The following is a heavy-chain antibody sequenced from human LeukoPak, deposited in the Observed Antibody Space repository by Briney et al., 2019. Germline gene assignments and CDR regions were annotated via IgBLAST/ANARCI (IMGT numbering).Heavy chain of an antibody. CDR1: GFTVSSNY. Sequence: PGGSLRLSCAASGFTVSSNYMSWVRQAPREGLEWVSVIYSGGSTYYADSVKGRFTISRDNSKNTLYLQMNSLGAEDTAVYYCARLIGDGYNYYFDYWGQGTLVTVSS. J-gene: IGHJ4*02. CDR2: IYSGGST. CDR3: ARLIGDGYNYYFDY. D-gene: IGHD5-24*01. V-gene: IGHV3-53*01.